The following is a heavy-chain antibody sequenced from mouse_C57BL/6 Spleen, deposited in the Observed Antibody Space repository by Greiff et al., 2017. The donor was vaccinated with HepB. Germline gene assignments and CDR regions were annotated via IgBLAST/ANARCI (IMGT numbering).Heavy chain of an antibody. CDR2: ISSGSSTI. CDR1: GFTFSDYG. CDR3: ARKYSSLRGYAMDY. Sequence: EVQLVESGGGLVKPGGSLKLSCAASGFTFSDYGMHWVRQAPEKGLEWVAYISSGSSTIYYADTVKGRFTISRDNAKNTLFLQMTSLRSEDTAMYYCARKYSSLRGYAMDYWGQLTSVTVSS. V-gene: IGHV5-17*01. J-gene: IGHJ4*01. D-gene: IGHD5-1-1*01.